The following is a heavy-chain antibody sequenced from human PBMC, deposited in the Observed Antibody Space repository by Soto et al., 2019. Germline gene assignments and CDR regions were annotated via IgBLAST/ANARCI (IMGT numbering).Heavy chain of an antibody. Sequence: GASVKVSCKASGYTFTSYYMHWVRQAPGQGLEWMEIINPSGGSTSYAQKFQGRVTMTRDTSTSTVYMELSSLRSEDTAVYYCAVKAPGYYGSGSSSRWELGMDVWGQGTTVTVSS. CDR1: GYTFTSYY. D-gene: IGHD3-10*01. CDR3: AVKAPGYYGSGSSSRWELGMDV. CDR2: INPSGGST. V-gene: IGHV1-46*03. J-gene: IGHJ6*02.